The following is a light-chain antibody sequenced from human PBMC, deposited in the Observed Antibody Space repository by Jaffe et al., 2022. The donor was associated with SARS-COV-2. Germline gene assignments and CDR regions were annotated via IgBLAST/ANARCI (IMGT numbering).Light chain of an antibody. V-gene: IGKV1-9*01. CDR2: LAS. CDR1: QDISNY. CDR3: QQLYSYPHT. Sequence: DIQLTQSPAFLSASVGDRVTITCRASQDISNYLAWYQQKPGKAPILLVYLASTLQSGVPSRFSGSGSGTEFTLTIRGLQPEDLGTYYCQQLYSYPHTFGQGTKVEVK. J-gene: IGKJ1*01.